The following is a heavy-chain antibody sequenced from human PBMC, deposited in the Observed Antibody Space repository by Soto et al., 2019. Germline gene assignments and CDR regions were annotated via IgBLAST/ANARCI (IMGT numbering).Heavy chain of an antibody. V-gene: IGHV3-21*01. CDR1: GFTFSSYS. J-gene: IGHJ6*02. CDR3: ARDGYSYGYGYYYYGMDV. Sequence: GGSLRLSCAASGFTFSSYSMNWVRQAPGKGLEWVSSISSSSYIYYADSVKGRFTIPRDNAKNSLYLQMNSLRAEDTAVYYCARDGYSYGYGYYYYGMDVWGQGTTVTVS. D-gene: IGHD5-18*01. CDR2: ISSSSYI.